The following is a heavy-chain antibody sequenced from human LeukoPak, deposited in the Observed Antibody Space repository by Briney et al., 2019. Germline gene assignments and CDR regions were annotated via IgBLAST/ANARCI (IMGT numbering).Heavy chain of an antibody. V-gene: IGHV3-23*01. Sequence: PGGSLSLSCAASGFTFSSYAMSWVRQAPGKWLEWVSAISGSGGSTYYADSVKGRFTISRDNSKNTLYLQMNSLRAEDTAVYYCAKPDYDFWSGYGLQHWGQGTLVTVSS. CDR1: GFTFSSYA. CDR3: AKPDYDFWSGYGLQH. CDR2: ISGSGGST. J-gene: IGHJ1*01. D-gene: IGHD3-3*01.